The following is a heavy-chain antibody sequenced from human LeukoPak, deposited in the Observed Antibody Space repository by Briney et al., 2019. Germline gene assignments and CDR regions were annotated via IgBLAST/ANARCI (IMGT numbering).Heavy chain of an antibody. V-gene: IGHV1-2*02. CDR2: INPNSGGT. Sequence: ASVKVSCKASGYTFTGYYMHWARQAPGQGLEWMGWINPNSGGTNYAQKFQGRVTMTRDTSISTAYMELSRPRSDDTAVYYCARASDYVWGSYRYSPFDIWGQGTMVTVSS. D-gene: IGHD3-16*02. CDR3: ARASDYVWGSYRYSPFDI. CDR1: GYTFTGYY. J-gene: IGHJ3*02.